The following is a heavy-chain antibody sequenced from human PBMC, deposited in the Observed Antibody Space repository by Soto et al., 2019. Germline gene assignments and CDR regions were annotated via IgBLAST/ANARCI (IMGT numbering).Heavy chain of an antibody. V-gene: IGHV3-23*01. J-gene: IGHJ4*02. D-gene: IGHD6-19*01. CDR1: GFTFSSYA. CDR2: ISGSGGST. CDR3: AKVRGGYSSGWYFDY. Sequence: EVQLLESGGGLVQPGGSLRLSCAASGFTFSSYAMSWVRQAPGKGLEWVSAISGSGGSTYYADSVKGRFTISRDNSKNTRYLQMNSLRAEDTAVYYCAKVRGGYSSGWYFDYWGQGTLVTVSS.